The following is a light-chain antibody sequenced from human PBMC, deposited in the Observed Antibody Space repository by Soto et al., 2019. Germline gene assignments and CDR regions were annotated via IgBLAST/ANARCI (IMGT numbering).Light chain of an antibody. CDR3: QQSYSTPE. CDR1: QSISSY. CDR2: AAS. V-gene: IGKV1-39*01. Sequence: DIQMTQSPSSLSASVGDRVTITCRASQSISSYLNWYQQKPGKAPKLLIYAASSLQSGVPSRFSGSGSGTDFTLTISSLQPEDFATYYCQQSYSTPEFGQGTKAEIK. J-gene: IGKJ1*01.